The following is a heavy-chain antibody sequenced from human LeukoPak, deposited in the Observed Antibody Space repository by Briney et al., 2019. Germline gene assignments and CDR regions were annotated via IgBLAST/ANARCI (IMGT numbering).Heavy chain of an antibody. CDR1: GYSFTSYW. J-gene: IGHJ5*02. CDR3: ARDGSSCYYPPPHPFDP. Sequence: GESLKISCKGSGYSFTSYWIGWVRQMPGKGLEWMGIIYPGDSDTRYSPSFQGQVTISADKSISTAYLQWSSLKASDTAMYYCARDGSSCYYPPPHPFDPWGQGTLVTVSS. D-gene: IGHD3-22*01. CDR2: IYPGDSDT. V-gene: IGHV5-51*01.